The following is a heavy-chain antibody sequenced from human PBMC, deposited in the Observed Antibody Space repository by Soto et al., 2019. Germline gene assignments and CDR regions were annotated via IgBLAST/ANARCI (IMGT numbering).Heavy chain of an antibody. Sequence: PGESLKISCRGSGYSFTSNWIGWVRQMPGKGLEWMGIIYPGDSDTRYSPSFQGQVTISADKPISTAYLQWSSLKASDTAMCYCARHVILRYFDWSPYYYGMDVWGQGTTVTVS. CDR2: IYPGDSDT. CDR3: ARHVILRYFDWSPYYYGMDV. V-gene: IGHV5-51*01. CDR1: GYSFTSNW. J-gene: IGHJ6*02. D-gene: IGHD3-9*01.